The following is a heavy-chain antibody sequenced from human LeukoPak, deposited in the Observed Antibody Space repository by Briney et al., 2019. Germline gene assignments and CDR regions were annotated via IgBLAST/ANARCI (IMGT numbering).Heavy chain of an antibody. CDR2: ISGSGGST. CDR1: GFTFSIYA. Sequence: GGSLRLSCAASGFTFSIYAMTWVRQAPGKGLEWVSTISGSGGSTYYADSVKGRFTISRDNSKNTLYLQMNSLRAEDTAVYYCAKEGDFWSGYPGDYWGQGTLVTVSS. J-gene: IGHJ4*02. D-gene: IGHD3-3*01. CDR3: AKEGDFWSGYPGDY. V-gene: IGHV3-23*01.